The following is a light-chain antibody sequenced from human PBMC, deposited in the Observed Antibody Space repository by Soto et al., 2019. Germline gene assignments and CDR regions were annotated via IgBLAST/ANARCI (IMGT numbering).Light chain of an antibody. V-gene: IGKV3-20*01. CDR3: LQYGSYPSCT. J-gene: IGKJ2*02. CDR1: QSVSSSY. Sequence: EIVLTQSPGTLSLSPGERATLSCRASQSVSSSYLAWYQQKPGQAPRLLIYGASSRATGIPDRFSGSGSGTDFTLTISRLEAEYFAVYYCLQYGSYPSCTVDRRTKLEIK. CDR2: GAS.